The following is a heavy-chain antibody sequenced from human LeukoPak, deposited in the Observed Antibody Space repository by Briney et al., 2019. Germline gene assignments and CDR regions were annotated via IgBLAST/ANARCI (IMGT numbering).Heavy chain of an antibody. Sequence: GGSLRLSCAVSGLTFSDYYMSWVRQAPGKGLEWVAVISYDGSNKYYADSVKGRFTISRDNSKNTLYLQMNSLRAEDTAVYYCATLDNYDSSGYYGGPYDAFDIWGQGTMVTVSS. V-gene: IGHV3-30*03. CDR2: ISYDGSNK. CDR1: GLTFSDYY. D-gene: IGHD3-22*01. CDR3: ATLDNYDSSGYYGGPYDAFDI. J-gene: IGHJ3*02.